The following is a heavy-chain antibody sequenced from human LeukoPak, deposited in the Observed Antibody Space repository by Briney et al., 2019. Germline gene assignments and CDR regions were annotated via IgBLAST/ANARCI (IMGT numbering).Heavy chain of an antibody. CDR3: ARGWFGEYDYYYYGMDV. CDR2: INHSGST. Sequence: PSETLSLTCAVYGGSFSGYYWSWIRQPPGKGLEWIGEINHSGSTNYNPSLKSRVTISVDTSKNQFSLKLSSVTAADTAVYYCARGWFGEYDYYYYGMDVWGQGTTVTVSS. V-gene: IGHV4-34*01. D-gene: IGHD3-10*01. CDR1: GGSFSGYY. J-gene: IGHJ6*02.